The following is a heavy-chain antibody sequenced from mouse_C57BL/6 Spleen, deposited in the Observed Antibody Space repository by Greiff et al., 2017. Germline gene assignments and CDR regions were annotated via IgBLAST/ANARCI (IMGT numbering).Heavy chain of an antibody. Sequence: VQLQQPGAELVRPGSSVKLSCKASGYTFTSYWMHWVKQRPIQGLEWIGNIDPSDSETHYNQKFKDKATLTVDKSSSTAYMQLSSLTSEDSAVYYWARSGYGNRFAYWGQGTLVTVSA. CDR1: GYTFTSYW. CDR2: IDPSDSET. D-gene: IGHD2-10*02. CDR3: ARSGYGNRFAY. V-gene: IGHV1-52*01. J-gene: IGHJ3*01.